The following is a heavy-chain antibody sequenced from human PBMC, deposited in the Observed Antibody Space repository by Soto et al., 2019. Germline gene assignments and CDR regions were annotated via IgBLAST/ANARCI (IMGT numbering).Heavy chain of an antibody. D-gene: IGHD1-1*01. V-gene: IGHV4-34*01. J-gene: IGHJ5*02. CDR1: GGSFSGYQ. Sequence: SEALSLTCGVYGGSFSGYQWNWIRQSPGQGLEWIGEINHSGTTKYNPSLESRINLSVDTSKKQFSLKMFSVTAADTAIYYCARGWRFDPWGQGTQVTVSS. CDR3: ARGWRFDP. CDR2: INHSGTT.